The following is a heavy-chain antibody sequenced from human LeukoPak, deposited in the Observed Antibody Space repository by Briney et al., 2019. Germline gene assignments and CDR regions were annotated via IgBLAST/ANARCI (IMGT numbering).Heavy chain of an antibody. Sequence: PGGSLRLSCAASGFTFSSYAMHWVRQAPGKGLEWVAVISYDGSNKYYADSVKGRFTISRDNSKNTLYLQMNSLRAEDTAVYYCATEGSYSYALWGQGTLFTVSS. V-gene: IGHV3-30-3*01. D-gene: IGHD5-18*01. CDR3: ATEGSYSYAL. CDR2: ISYDGSNK. J-gene: IGHJ4*02. CDR1: GFTFSSYA.